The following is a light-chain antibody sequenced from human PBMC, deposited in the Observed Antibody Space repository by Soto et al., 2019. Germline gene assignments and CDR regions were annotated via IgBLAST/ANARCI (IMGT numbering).Light chain of an antibody. V-gene: IGKV3-20*01. J-gene: IGKJ1*01. CDR3: QQYGSSPWT. Sequence: EIVMTQSPGTVSVFPGETVTLSCRASQSVSSSYLAWYQQKPGQAPRLLIYGASSRATGIPDRFSGSGSGTDFTLTISRLEPEDFAVYYCQQYGSSPWTFGQGTKV. CDR2: GAS. CDR1: QSVSSSY.